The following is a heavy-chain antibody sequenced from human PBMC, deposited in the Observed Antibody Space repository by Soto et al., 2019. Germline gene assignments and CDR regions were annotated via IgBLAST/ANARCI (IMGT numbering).Heavy chain of an antibody. CDR2: INEDGSQK. CDR1: EFSFRSYW. J-gene: IGHJ4*02. V-gene: IGHV3-7*01. CDR3: ARVGRYGWDFDH. D-gene: IGHD5-18*01. Sequence: LRLSCAASEFSFRSYWMTWVRQAPGKGLEWVALINEDGSQKYYVGSVKGRFIISRDNAKDSVYMQMDSLRAGDTAVYFCARVGRYGWDFDHWGQGTLVTVSS.